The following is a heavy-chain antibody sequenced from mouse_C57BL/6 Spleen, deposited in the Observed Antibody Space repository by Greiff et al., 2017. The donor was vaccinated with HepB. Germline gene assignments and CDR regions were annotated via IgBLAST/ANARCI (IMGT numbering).Heavy chain of an antibody. D-gene: IGHD4-1*01. CDR3: ARGLGLFDY. V-gene: IGHV5-17*01. J-gene: IGHJ2*01. CDR2: ISSGSSTI. Sequence: EVKLMESGGGLVKPGGSLKLSCAASGFTFSDYGMHWVRQAPEKGLEWVAYISSGSSTIYYADTVKGRVTISRDNAKNTLFLQMTSLRSEDTAMYYCARGLGLFDYWGQGTTLTVSS. CDR1: GFTFSDYG.